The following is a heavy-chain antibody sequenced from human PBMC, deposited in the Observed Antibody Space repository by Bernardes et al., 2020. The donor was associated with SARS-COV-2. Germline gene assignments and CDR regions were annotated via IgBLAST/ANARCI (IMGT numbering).Heavy chain of an antibody. CDR1: GYTLTELS. Sequence: SVKVSCKVSGYTLTELSMHWLRQAPGKGLEWMGGFDPDDGETIYAQKFQGRVTMTEDTSTDTAYMELSSLRSEDTAVYYCATARQQLVYNWFDPWGQGTLVTVSS. CDR3: ATARQQLVYNWFDP. J-gene: IGHJ5*02. D-gene: IGHD6-13*01. CDR2: FDPDDGET. V-gene: IGHV1-24*01.